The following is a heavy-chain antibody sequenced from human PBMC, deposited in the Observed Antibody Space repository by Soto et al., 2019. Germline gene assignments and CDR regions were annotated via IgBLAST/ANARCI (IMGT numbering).Heavy chain of an antibody. V-gene: IGHV1-18*01. CDR1: GDSFTSYG. D-gene: IGHD6-19*01. CDR3: ARAIAVAGIWDDDY. CDR2: ISAYNGNT. Sequence: GASVKVSCKASGDSFTSYGISWVRQAPGQGLEWMGWISAYNGNTNYAQKLQGRVTMTTDTSTSTAYMELRSLRSDDTAVYYCARAIAVAGIWDDDYWGQGTLVTVSS. J-gene: IGHJ4*02.